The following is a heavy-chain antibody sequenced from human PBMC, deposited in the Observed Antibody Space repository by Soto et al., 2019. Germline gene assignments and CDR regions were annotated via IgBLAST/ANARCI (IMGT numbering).Heavy chain of an antibody. CDR1: GGSISSGGYY. Sequence: PSETLSLTCTVSGGSISSGGYYWTWIRQHPGKGLEWIGYNYYSGITYYNPSLKNRVTISAGTSNNQFSLRLNSVTAADTAVYYCARQHYYDSSGYYTWNWGQGTLVTVSS. V-gene: IGHV4-39*01. CDR2: NYYSGIT. J-gene: IGHJ4*02. CDR3: ARQHYYDSSGYYTWN. D-gene: IGHD3-22*01.